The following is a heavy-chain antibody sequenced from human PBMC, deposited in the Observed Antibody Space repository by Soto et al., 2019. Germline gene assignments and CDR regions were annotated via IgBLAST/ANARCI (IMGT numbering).Heavy chain of an antibody. CDR3: ARDLIPNYDGGAYYMDV. D-gene: IGHD3-3*01. J-gene: IGHJ6*03. CDR1: GFTFSSYY. V-gene: IGHV3-74*01. Sequence: EVQLVESGGGLVQPGGSLRLSCAASGFTFSSYYAHWVRQAPGKGLVWVSRINSDGSIADYADSVKGRFTISRDNAKNTLYLQMNSLRADDTAVYYGARDLIPNYDGGAYYMDVWAKGTTVTVSS. CDR2: INSDGSIA.